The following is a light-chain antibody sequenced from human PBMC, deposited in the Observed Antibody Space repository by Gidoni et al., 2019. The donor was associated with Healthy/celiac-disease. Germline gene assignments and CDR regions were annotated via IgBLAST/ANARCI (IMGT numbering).Light chain of an antibody. CDR3: QQYDNLPS. V-gene: IGKV1-33*01. Sequence: DIQMTPSPSPLSASVGDRVTITCQASQAISNYLNLYQQKPGQAPKLLIYDASKLETGVPSRFSGSGAGTDFTFTISSLQPEDIATYYCQQYDNLPSFGPGTKVEIK. CDR2: DAS. CDR1: QAISNY. J-gene: IGKJ3*01.